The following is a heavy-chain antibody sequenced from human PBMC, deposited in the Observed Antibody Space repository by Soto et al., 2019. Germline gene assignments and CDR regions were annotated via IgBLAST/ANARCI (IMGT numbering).Heavy chain of an antibody. D-gene: IGHD4-17*01. J-gene: IGHJ3*02. V-gene: IGHV3-7*01. CDR1: GFTFSSYW. CDR3: ARDSDYGDYGDAFDI. Sequence: GSLRLSCAASGFTFSSYWMSWVRQAPGKGLEWVANIKQDGSEKYYVDSVKGRFTISRDNAKNSLYLQMNSLRAEDTAVYYCARDSDYGDYGDAFDIWGQGTMVTVSS. CDR2: IKQDGSEK.